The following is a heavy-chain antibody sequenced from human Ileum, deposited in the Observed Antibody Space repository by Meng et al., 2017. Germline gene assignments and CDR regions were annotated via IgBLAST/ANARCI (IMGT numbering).Heavy chain of an antibody. CDR1: GGTFSSYA. CDR2: IIPIFGTA. D-gene: IGHD3-10*01. CDR3: ARGSLWFGELTAQDY. J-gene: IGHJ4*02. V-gene: IGHV1-69*06. Sequence: QVRRGQSGAEGKKPGAPVKVSCKASGGTFSSYAISWVRQAPGQGLEWMGGIIPIFGTANYAQKFQGRVTITADKSTSTAYMELSSLRSEDTAVYYCARGSLWFGELTAQDYWGQGTLVTVSS.